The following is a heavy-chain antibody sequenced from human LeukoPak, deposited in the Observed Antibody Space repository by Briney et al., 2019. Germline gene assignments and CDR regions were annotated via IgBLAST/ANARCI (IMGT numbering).Heavy chain of an antibody. V-gene: IGHV3-9*01. J-gene: IGHJ2*01. Sequence: GRSLRLSCAASGFTFDDYAMHWVRQAPGKGLEWVSGISWNSGSIGYADSVKGRFTISRDNAKNSLYLQMNSLRAEDTALYYCAKGSYGDHGEDDDRNWYFDLWGRGTLVTVSS. CDR1: GFTFDDYA. CDR3: AKGSYGDHGEDDDRNWYFDL. CDR2: ISWNSGSI. D-gene: IGHD4-17*01.